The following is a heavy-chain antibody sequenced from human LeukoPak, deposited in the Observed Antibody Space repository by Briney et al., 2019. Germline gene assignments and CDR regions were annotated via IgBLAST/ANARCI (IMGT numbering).Heavy chain of an antibody. CDR1: GLSFSDLW. J-gene: IGHJ4*02. CDR2: IKKDGTEK. D-gene: IGHD2-2*01. CDR3: ARGLPATLLDY. V-gene: IGHV3-7*03. Sequence: PGGSLRLSCTASGLSFSDLWLTWVRQAPGRGLEWVANIKKDGTEKNYVDSVRGRFTISRDNAQNSLYLQMNNLRAEDTAIYYCARGLPATLLDYWGQGTLVTVSS.